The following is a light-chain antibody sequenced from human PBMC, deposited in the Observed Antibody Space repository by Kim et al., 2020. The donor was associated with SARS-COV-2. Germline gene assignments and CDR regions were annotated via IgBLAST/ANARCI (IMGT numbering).Light chain of an antibody. CDR3: AAWDDSLKVV. J-gene: IGLJ2*01. CDR1: SSNIGSNP. Sequence: PGQRFTIFCSGSSSNIGSNPVNWYQQLPGTAPKLLIYSNSQRPSGVPDRFSGSKSGTSASLAISGLQSEDEADYYCAAWDDSLKVVFGGGTQLTVL. V-gene: IGLV1-44*01. CDR2: SNS.